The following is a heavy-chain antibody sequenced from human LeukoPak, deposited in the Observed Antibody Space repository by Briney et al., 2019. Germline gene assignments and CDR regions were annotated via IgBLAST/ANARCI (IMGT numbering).Heavy chain of an antibody. CDR2: ISSGGDTI. Sequence: LSLTCTVSGGSISSGGYYWSWIRQAPGKGLEWISYISSGGDTIFYADSVKGRFAISRDNAKNSLYLQMNSLRAEDTAVYYCARSGAFDIWGQGTMVTVSS. J-gene: IGHJ3*02. CDR3: ARSGAFDI. CDR1: GGSISSGGYY. D-gene: IGHD3-10*01. V-gene: IGHV3-11*04.